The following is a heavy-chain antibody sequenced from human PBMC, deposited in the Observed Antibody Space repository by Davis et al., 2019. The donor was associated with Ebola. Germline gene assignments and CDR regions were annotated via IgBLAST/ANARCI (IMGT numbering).Heavy chain of an antibody. V-gene: IGHV4-31*03. CDR1: GGSMNSGGYY. CDR3: ARSGMIASTGFDY. D-gene: IGHD2-15*01. CDR2: IHDTGTT. J-gene: IGHJ4*02. Sequence: PSETLSLTCTVAGGSMNSGGYYWNWIRQHPGKGLEWIGYIHDTGTTYYNPSLKSRLTMSVDTSKNQFSLKLSSVTAADTAVYYCARSGMIASTGFDYWGQGTLVTVSS.